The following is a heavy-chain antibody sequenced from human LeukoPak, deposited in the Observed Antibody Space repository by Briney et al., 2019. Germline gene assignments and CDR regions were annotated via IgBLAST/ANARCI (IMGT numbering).Heavy chain of an antibody. V-gene: IGHV3-23*01. CDR1: GFTFSSYA. CDR2: ISGSGGST. CDR3: GRGVLGWFDP. Sequence: GGSLRLSCAASGFTFSSYAMGWVRQAPGKGLEWVSAISGSGGSTYYADSVKGRFTISRDNSKNTLYLQMNNLKTEDTAGYYWGRGVLGWFDPWGQGTLVTVSS. D-gene: IGHD2-15*01. J-gene: IGHJ5*02.